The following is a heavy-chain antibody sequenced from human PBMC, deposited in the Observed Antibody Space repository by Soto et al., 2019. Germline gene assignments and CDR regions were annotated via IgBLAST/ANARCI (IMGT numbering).Heavy chain of an antibody. Sequence: QVQLVQSGAEVKKPGSSVKVSCKASGGTFSSYAISWVRQAPGQGLEWMGGIIPIFGTANYAQKFQGRVTTPAVESTITAYRELTGMKFEDTAVYYCAGRLAVSCNLMGRPGDYWGQGTLVTVSS. CDR3: AGRLAVSCNLMGRPGDY. D-gene: IGHD6-25*01. CDR1: GGTFSSYA. CDR2: IIPIFGTA. V-gene: IGHV1-69*01. J-gene: IGHJ4*02.